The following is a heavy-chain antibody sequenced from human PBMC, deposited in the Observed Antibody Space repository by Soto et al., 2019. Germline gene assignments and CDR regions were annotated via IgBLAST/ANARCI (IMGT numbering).Heavy chain of an antibody. CDR1: GGSISSSNW. CDR3: ARDSTVDTAMVRLYTKKIYYYYGMDV. J-gene: IGHJ6*02. V-gene: IGHV4-4*02. CDR2: IYHSGST. D-gene: IGHD5-18*01. Sequence: QVQLQESGPGLVKPSGTLSLTCAVSGGSISSSNWWSWVRQPPGKGLEWIGEIYHSGSTNYNPSLKSRVTISVDKSKNQFSLKLSSVTAADTAVYYCARDSTVDTAMVRLYTKKIYYYYGMDVWGQGTTVTVSS.